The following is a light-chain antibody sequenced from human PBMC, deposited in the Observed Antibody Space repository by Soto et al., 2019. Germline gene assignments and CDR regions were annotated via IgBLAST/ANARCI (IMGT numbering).Light chain of an antibody. V-gene: IGLV1-40*01. Sequence: QSVLTQPPSVSGSPGQRVTISCTGSSSNIGAGYDVHWYQQLPGTAPKLLIYGNSNRPSGVPDRFSGSKSGTSASLAITGLQADDEADYYCQSYDRGRSTDVFGTGTKLTVL. CDR1: SSNIGAGYD. CDR3: QSYDRGRSTDV. CDR2: GNS. J-gene: IGLJ1*01.